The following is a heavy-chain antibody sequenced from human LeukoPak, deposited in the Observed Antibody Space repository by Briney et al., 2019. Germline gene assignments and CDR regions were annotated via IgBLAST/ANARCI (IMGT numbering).Heavy chain of an antibody. J-gene: IGHJ4*02. CDR2: IYPGESDI. Sequence: GESLKISCKVSGYNFMTYWIGWVRQMPGNGLEWMGIIYPGESDIRYSPSFQGQVTISADKSISTAYLQWSSLKASDTAIYYCARASGDGRFGYWGQGTLVTVSS. D-gene: IGHD4-17*01. CDR1: GYNFMTYW. V-gene: IGHV5-51*01. CDR3: ARASGDGRFGY.